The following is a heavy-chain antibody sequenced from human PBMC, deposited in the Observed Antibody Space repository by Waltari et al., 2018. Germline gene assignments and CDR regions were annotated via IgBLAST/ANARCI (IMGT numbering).Heavy chain of an antibody. CDR3: ACDRGKGLYLDS. D-gene: IGHD2-15*01. Sequence: WWSWVRQRRRQRLEWLERVYRTGKANTNPYRESRVIVSIDTSNNQLSLKLTSVTAADTAIYYCACDRGKGLYLDSWGQGILVTVS. CDR1: W. J-gene: IGHJ4*02. V-gene: IGHV4-4*02. CDR2: VYRTGKA.